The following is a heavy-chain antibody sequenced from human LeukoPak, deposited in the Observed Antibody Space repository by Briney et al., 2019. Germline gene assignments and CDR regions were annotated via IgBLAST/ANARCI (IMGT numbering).Heavy chain of an antibody. CDR1: GYTFTVYY. CDR3: ARDRRPYYYDSSGYYYEY. V-gene: IGHV1-2*04. CDR2: INPNSGGT. D-gene: IGHD3-22*01. Sequence: ASVTVSCTASGYTFTVYYMHWVRQAPGQGLEWMGWINPNSGGTNYAQKFQGWVTMTRDTSISTAYMELSRLRSDDTAVYYCARDRRPYYYDSSGYYYEYWGQGTLVTVSS. J-gene: IGHJ4*02.